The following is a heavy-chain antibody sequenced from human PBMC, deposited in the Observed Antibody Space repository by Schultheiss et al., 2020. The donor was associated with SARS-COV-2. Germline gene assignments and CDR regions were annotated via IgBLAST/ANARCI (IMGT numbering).Heavy chain of an antibody. CDR1: GGSISSYY. CDR2: IYYSGST. D-gene: IGHD5-12*01. CDR3: ARGSFRGYDYYYYYGMDV. J-gene: IGHJ6*02. V-gene: IGHV4-59*08. Sequence: SETLSLTCTVSGGSISSYYWSWIRQPPGKGLEWIGYIYYSGSTYYNPSLKSRVTISVDTSKNQFSLKLSSVTAADTAVYYCARGSFRGYDYYYYYGMDVWGQGTTVTVSS.